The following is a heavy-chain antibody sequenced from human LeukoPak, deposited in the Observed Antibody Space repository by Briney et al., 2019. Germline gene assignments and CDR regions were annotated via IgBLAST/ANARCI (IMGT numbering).Heavy chain of an antibody. V-gene: IGHV3-21*01. CDR3: ARDTRGSYGIFDY. D-gene: IGHD5-18*01. CDR2: ISSSSSYI. CDR1: GFTFSSYS. J-gene: IGHJ4*02. Sequence: GGSLTLSCAASGFTFSSYSLNWVGQAPAREVEGVSAISSSSSYIYYADSVKGRFTISRDNAKNSLYLQMNSLRAGDTAVYFCARDTRGSYGIFDYWGEGTLVTVSS.